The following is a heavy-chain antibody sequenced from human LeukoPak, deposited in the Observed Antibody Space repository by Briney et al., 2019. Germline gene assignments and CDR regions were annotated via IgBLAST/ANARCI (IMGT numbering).Heavy chain of an antibody. CDR3: ARLYPTTLTSYSSSL. D-gene: IGHD6-13*01. CDR2: IIPIFGTA. CDR1: GGTFSSYA. J-gene: IGHJ4*02. V-gene: IGHV1-69*05. Sequence: SVKVSCKASGGTFSSYAISWVRQAPGQGLEWMGRIIPIFGTANYAQKFQGRVTITTDESTSTAYMELSSLRAEDTAVYYCARLYPTTLTSYSSSLWGQGTLVTVSS.